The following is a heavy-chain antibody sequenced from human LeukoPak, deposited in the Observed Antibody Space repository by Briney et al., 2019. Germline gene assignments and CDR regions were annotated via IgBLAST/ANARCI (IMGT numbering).Heavy chain of an antibody. Sequence: SQTLSLTCAISGDSLSNNNVAWNWIRQSPSRGLEWLGRTYYRAKFNTDYAVSVKSRIGLKSGTSKDQFFLQLNSLTPEDTGVYYCARGSHSSFDYWGQGTLVTVSS. CDR3: ARGSHSSFDY. D-gene: IGHD3-10*01. J-gene: IGHJ4*02. V-gene: IGHV6-1*01. CDR1: GDSLSNNNVA. CDR2: TYYRAKFNT.